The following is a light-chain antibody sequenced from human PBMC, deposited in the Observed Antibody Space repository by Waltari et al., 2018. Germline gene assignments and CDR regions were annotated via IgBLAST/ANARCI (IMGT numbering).Light chain of an antibody. J-gene: IGLJ3*02. CDR3: AAWDDSLNGWV. CDR2: TNN. Sequence: QSVLTQSPSASGTPGQRVTISCSGSSPNIRSNTVNWYKQVPGTAPKLLISTNNQRPSGVPDRFSGSKSGTSASLAISGLQSEDEADYFCAAWDDSLNGWVFGGGTKLSVL. V-gene: IGLV1-44*01. CDR1: SPNIRSNT.